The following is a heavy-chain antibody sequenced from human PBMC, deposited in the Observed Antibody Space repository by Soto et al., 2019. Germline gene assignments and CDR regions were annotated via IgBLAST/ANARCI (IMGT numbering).Heavy chain of an antibody. CDR3: AKDYYGSGSYYPPYYGMDV. CDR2: ISGSGGST. V-gene: IGHV3-23*01. D-gene: IGHD3-10*01. J-gene: IGHJ6*02. Sequence: GGSLILSCATNSFSFHSSTVRWVTQVSGKGLEWVSAISGSGGSTYYADSVKGRFTISRDNSKNTLYLQMNSLRAEDTAVYYCAKDYYGSGSYYPPYYGMDVWGQGT. CDR1: SFSFHSST.